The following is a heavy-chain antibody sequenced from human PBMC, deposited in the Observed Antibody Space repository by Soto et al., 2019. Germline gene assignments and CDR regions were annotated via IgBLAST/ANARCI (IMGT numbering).Heavy chain of an antibody. Sequence: QVQLVESGGGVVQSGRSLRLSCAASGFTFRNYGFHWVRQAPGKGLEWVAVVWFDGSKKYYAESVKGRFTVSRDDSKNTVYLQLDSLGTEDTAMYHCAGDVDTTSHYSHFDYWGQGTLVTVSS. CDR3: AGDVDTTSHYSHFDY. V-gene: IGHV3-33*01. CDR2: VWFDGSKK. J-gene: IGHJ4*02. D-gene: IGHD1-26*01. CDR1: GFTFRNYG.